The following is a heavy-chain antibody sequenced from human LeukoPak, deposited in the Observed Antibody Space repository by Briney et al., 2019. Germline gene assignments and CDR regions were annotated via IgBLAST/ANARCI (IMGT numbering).Heavy chain of an antibody. CDR3: ARLGRDGVAVAGLDY. CDR2: INPNSGGT. Sequence: ASVKVSCKASGYTFTGYYMHWVRQAPGQGLEWMGWINPNSGGTNYAQKFQGRVTMTRDTSISTAYMELSRLRSDDTAVYYCARLGRDGVAVAGLDYWGQGTLVTVSS. V-gene: IGHV1-2*02. CDR1: GYTFTGYY. J-gene: IGHJ4*02. D-gene: IGHD6-19*01.